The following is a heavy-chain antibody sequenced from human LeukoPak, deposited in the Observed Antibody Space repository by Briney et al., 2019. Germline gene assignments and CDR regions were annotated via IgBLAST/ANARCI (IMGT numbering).Heavy chain of an antibody. V-gene: IGHV4-59*01. D-gene: IGHD3-22*01. Sequence: PSETLSLTCTVSGGSISSYYWSWIRQPPGKGLEWIGYIYYSGSTNYNPSLKSRVTISVDTSKNQFSLKLSSVTAADTAVYYCAREGAGYDSSGYHAFDIWGQGTMVTVSS. J-gene: IGHJ3*02. CDR2: IYYSGST. CDR3: AREGAGYDSSGYHAFDI. CDR1: GGSISSYY.